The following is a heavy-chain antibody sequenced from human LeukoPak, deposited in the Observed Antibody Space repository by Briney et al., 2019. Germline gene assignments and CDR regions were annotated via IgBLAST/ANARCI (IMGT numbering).Heavy chain of an antibody. CDR1: GFTVSSNY. Sequence: GGSLRLSCAASGFTVSSNYMSWVRQAPGKGLEWVSVIYSGGSTYYADSVKGRFTISRDNSKNTLYLQMNSLSAEDTAVYYCARAAMGAVDYGGQGTLVTVSS. CDR2: IYSGGST. D-gene: IGHD2-2*01. V-gene: IGHV3-53*01. J-gene: IGHJ4*02. CDR3: ARAAMGAVDY.